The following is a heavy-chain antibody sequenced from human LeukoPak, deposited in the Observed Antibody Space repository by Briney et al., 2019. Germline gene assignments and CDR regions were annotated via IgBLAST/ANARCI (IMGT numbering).Heavy chain of an antibody. D-gene: IGHD3-22*01. CDR3: ARDVHSSGYYDNDY. Sequence: GASVKVSCKASGYSFTTYGISWVRQAPGQGLEWMGWISAYSGNTNYAQKLQGRVTMTIDISTSKAYMELRSLRSDDTAVYYCARDVHSSGYYDNDYWGQGTLVTVSS. V-gene: IGHV1-18*01. CDR1: GYSFTTYG. CDR2: ISAYSGNT. J-gene: IGHJ4*02.